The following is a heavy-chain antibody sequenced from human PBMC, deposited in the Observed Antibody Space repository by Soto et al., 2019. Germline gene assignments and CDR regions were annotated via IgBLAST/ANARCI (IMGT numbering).Heavy chain of an antibody. CDR1: GGTFSSYA. Sequence: GASVKVSCKASGGTFSSYAISWVRQAPGQGLEWMGGIIPIFGTANYAQKFQGRVTITADESTGTAYMELSSLRSEDTAVYYCARARYSYGYHYYYGMDVWGQGTTVTVYS. CDR3: ARARYSYGYHYYYGMDV. V-gene: IGHV1-69*13. J-gene: IGHJ6*02. D-gene: IGHD5-18*01. CDR2: IIPIFGTA.